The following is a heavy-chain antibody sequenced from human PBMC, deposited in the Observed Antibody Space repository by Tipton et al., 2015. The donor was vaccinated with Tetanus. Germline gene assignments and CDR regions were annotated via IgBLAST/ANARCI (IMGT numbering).Heavy chain of an antibody. Sequence: QLVQSGGEVKKPGESLKISCKGSGYIFNNYWIGWVRQKPGKGLEWMGIIYPGDSDTRYSPSFQGQVTISVYMSINTAYLQWSSLKASDTSMFYCARAHCTDGVCNFDFWGRGALVTVAS. J-gene: IGHJ4*02. V-gene: IGHV5-51*01. CDR1: GYIFNNYW. CDR3: ARAHCTDGVCNFDF. CDR2: IYPGDSDT. D-gene: IGHD2-8*01.